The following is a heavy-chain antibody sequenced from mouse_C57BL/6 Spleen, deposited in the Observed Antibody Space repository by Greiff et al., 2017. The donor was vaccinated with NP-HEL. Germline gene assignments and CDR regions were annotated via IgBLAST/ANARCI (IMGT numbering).Heavy chain of an antibody. Sequence: EVKLMESGGDLVKPGGSLKLSCAASGFTFSSYGMSWVRQTPDKRLEWVATISSGGSYNYYPDSVKGRFTISRDNAKNTLYLQMSSLKSEDTAMYYCARRGYGSSYDWFAYWGQGTLVTVSA. CDR2: ISSGGSYN. J-gene: IGHJ3*01. D-gene: IGHD1-1*01. V-gene: IGHV5-6*02. CDR1: GFTFSSYG. CDR3: ARRGYGSSYDWFAY.